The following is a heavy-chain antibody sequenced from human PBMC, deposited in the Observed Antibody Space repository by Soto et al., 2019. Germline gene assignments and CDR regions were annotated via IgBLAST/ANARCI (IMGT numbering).Heavy chain of an antibody. D-gene: IGHD3-16*02. Sequence: QVQLVESGGGVVQPGRSLRLSCAASGFTFSSYAMHWVHQAPGKGLEWVAVISYDGSNKYYADSVKGRFTISRDNSKNTPYLQMNSLRAEDTAVYYCARSYTRPYYFDYWGQGTLVTVSS. CDR1: GFTFSSYA. V-gene: IGHV3-30-3*01. J-gene: IGHJ4*02. CDR2: ISYDGSNK. CDR3: ARSYTRPYYFDY.